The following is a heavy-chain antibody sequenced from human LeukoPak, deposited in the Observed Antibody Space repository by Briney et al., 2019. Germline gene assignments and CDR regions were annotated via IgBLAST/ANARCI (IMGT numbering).Heavy chain of an antibody. CDR3: ARSMGSYYDILTGYYGYYYYGMDV. Sequence: GGSLRLSCAASGFTFSDYYMSWIRQAPGKGLEWVLYISSSGSTIYYADSVKGRFTISRDNAKNSLYLQMNSLRAEDTAVYYCARSMGSYYDILTGYYGYYYYGMDVWGQGTTVTVSS. D-gene: IGHD3-9*01. CDR1: GFTFSDYY. J-gene: IGHJ6*02. V-gene: IGHV3-11*01. CDR2: ISSSGSTI.